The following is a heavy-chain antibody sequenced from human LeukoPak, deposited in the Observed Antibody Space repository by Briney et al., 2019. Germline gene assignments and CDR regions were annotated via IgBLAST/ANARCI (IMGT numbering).Heavy chain of an antibody. CDR1: GFTFDDYG. Sequence: PGGSLRLSCAASGFTFDDYGMSWVRQAPGKGLEWVSGINWNGGSTGYADSVKGRFTISRDNAKNSLYLQMNSLRAEDTALYYCARTLRSMMITHDAFDIWGQGTMVTVSS. J-gene: IGHJ3*02. CDR3: ARTLRSMMITHDAFDI. V-gene: IGHV3-20*04. CDR2: INWNGGST. D-gene: IGHD4/OR15-4a*01.